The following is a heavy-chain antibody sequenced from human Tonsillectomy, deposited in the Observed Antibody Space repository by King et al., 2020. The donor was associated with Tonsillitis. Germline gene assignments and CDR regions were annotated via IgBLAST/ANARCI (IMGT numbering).Heavy chain of an antibody. J-gene: IGHJ5*02. CDR2: XXXXXXXX. CDR1: GHTFTIYT. V-gene: IGHV7-4-1*02. D-gene: IGHD1-26*01. CDR3: AGASGTYPFDP. Sequence: VQLVQSGSELKKPGASVKVSCKASGHTFTIYTMNXVRXXXGQXLXXXXXXXXXXXXXXYXXXXXXRFVFSXDTSVXXAYLQISSLKPEDTGVYYCAGASGTYPFDPWGQGTLVTVSS.